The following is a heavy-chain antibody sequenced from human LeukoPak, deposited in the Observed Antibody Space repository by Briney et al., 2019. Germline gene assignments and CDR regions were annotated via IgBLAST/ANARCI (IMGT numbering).Heavy chain of an antibody. CDR1: GGSISSYY. V-gene: IGHV4-59*01. Sequence: AETLSLTCTVSGGSISSYYWSWIRQPPGKGLEWIGYIYYSGGTNYNPSLKSRVTISVDTSKNQFSLKLSSVTAADTAVYYCARGPPGIAAAGTGYYYGMDVWGQGTTVTVSS. CDR2: IYYSGGT. CDR3: ARGPPGIAAAGTGYYYGMDV. J-gene: IGHJ6*02. D-gene: IGHD6-13*01.